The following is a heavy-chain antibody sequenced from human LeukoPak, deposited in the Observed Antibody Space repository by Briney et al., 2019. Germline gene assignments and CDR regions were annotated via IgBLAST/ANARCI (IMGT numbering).Heavy chain of an antibody. J-gene: IGHJ5*02. V-gene: IGHV4-59*01. Sequence: SETLSLTCTVSGGSISSYYWSWIRQPPGKGLEWIGYIYYSGSTNYNPSLKSRVTISVDTSENQFSLKLSSVTAADTAVYYCARDSSSWTPGWFDPWGQGTLVTVSS. CDR3: ARDSSSWTPGWFDP. CDR2: IYYSGST. D-gene: IGHD6-13*01. CDR1: GGSISSYY.